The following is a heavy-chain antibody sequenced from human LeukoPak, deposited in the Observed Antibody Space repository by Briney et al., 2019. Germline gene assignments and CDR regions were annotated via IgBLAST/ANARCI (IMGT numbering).Heavy chain of an antibody. CDR1: GFTFSSYS. CDR3: ATGYSGTYYFDY. V-gene: IGHV3-48*04. CDR2: ISSSSGNI. Sequence: GGSLRLSCAASGFTFSSYSMNWVRQAPGKGLEWLSYISSSSGNIYYANSVKGRFTISRDNAKNSLYLQMNSLRAEDTAVYYCATGYSGTYYFDYWGQGTLVTVSS. J-gene: IGHJ4*02. D-gene: IGHD6-13*01.